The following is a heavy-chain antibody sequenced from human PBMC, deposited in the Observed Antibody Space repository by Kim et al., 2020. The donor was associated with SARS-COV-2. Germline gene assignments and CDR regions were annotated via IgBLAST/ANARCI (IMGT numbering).Heavy chain of an antibody. CDR1: EFSVTSNY. CDR3: AKERDAFDM. J-gene: IGHJ3*02. CDR2: IHGDGTT. Sequence: GGSLRLSCVASEFSVTSNYMNWVRQAPGKGLEWVSVIHGDGTTYYADSVKGRFTISRDNSKNTLYLQMNSLRAEDTALYYCAKERDAFDMWGQGTMVTVSP. V-gene: IGHV3-53*01.